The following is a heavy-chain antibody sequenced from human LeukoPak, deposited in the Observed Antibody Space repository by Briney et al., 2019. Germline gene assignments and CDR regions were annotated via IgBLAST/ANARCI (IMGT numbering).Heavy chain of an antibody. CDR1: GGSISSSSYY. V-gene: IGHV4-39*01. Sequence: PSETLSLTCTVSGGSISSSSYYWGWIRQPPGKGLEWIGSIYYSGSTYYNPSLKSRVTISVDTSKNQFSLKLSSVTATDTAVYYCAMLSLQYQLLEVGSSMAFDIWGRGTMVTVSS. D-gene: IGHD2-2*01. CDR2: IYYSGST. J-gene: IGHJ3*02. CDR3: AMLSLQYQLLEVGSSMAFDI.